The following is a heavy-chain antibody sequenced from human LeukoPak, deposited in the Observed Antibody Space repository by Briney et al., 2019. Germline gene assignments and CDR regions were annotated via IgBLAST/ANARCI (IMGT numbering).Heavy chain of an antibody. CDR1: GFTFNNYG. CDR3: ARDFDRYYFDY. J-gene: IGHJ4*02. V-gene: IGHV3-23*01. CDR2: ISGSGGST. D-gene: IGHD3-9*01. Sequence: GGTLRLSCAASGFTFNNYGMSWVRQAPGKGLEWVSGISGSGGSTYYADSVKGRFTISRDNSKNTLFLQMNSLRAEDTAMYYCARDFDRYYFDYWGQGTLVTVSS.